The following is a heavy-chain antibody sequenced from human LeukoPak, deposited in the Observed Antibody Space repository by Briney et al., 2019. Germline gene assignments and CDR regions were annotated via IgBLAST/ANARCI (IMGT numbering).Heavy chain of an antibody. CDR1: GGSISSGGFY. CDR3: ARDGDYQASGSVFFDF. Sequence: TLSLTCTVSGGSISSGGFYWSWIRQPPGQGLEWIGYIYHSGTAYYNPSLKSRLRISVDTSENRFSLHLNSVTAADTAVYYCARDGDYQASGSVFFDFWGQGILVTVSS. D-gene: IGHD3-10*01. V-gene: IGHV4-31*03. CDR2: IYHSGTA. J-gene: IGHJ4*02.